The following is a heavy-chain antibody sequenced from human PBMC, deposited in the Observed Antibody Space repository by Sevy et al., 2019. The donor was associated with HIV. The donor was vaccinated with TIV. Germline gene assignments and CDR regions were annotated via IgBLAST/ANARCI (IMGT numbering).Heavy chain of an antibody. CDR3: VRDQKGQYSADDGAGYYGMDV. CDR1: GFSFNTFS. Sequence: GGSLRLSCAASGFSFNTFSMNWVRQRPEKGLEWVSSISSSSNYIFYANSVKGRFTISRDNAKDSHYLQMNSLRAEDTVVYYCVRDQKGQYSADDGAGYYGMDVWGPGTTVTVSS. CDR2: ISSSSNYI. D-gene: IGHD5-12*01. V-gene: IGHV3-21*01. J-gene: IGHJ6*02.